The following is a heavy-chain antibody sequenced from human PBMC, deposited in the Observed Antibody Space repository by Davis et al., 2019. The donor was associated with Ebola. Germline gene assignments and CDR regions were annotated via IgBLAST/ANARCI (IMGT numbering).Heavy chain of an antibody. D-gene: IGHD6-13*01. J-gene: IGHJ6*02. Sequence: MPGGSLRLSCAVYGGSFSGYYWSWIRQPPGKGLEWIGYIYYSGSTNYNPSLKSRVTISVDTSKNQFSLKLSSVTAADTAVYYCARIAATGTPLYYYYGMDVWGQGTTVTVSS. CDR2: IYYSGST. V-gene: IGHV4-34*01. CDR3: ARIAATGTPLYYYYGMDV. CDR1: GGSFSGYY.